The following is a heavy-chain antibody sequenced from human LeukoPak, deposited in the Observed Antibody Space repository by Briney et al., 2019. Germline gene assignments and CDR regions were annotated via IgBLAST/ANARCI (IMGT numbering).Heavy chain of an antibody. CDR1: GYTFTSYY. V-gene: IGHV1-46*01. D-gene: IGHD6-19*01. CDR3: AREQWLLGSFDY. J-gene: IGHJ4*02. CDR2: INPSGGST. Sequence: ASVKVSCKASGYTFTSYYMHWVRQAPGQGLEWMGIINPSGGSTSYAQKFQGRVTMTRDTSTSTVYMELSSLRSEDTAAYYCAREQWLLGSFDYWGQGTLVTVSS.